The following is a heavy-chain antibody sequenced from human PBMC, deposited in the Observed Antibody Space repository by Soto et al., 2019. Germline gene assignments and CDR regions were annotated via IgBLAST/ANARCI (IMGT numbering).Heavy chain of an antibody. Sequence: ASVKVSCKASGGTFSSYAISWVRQAPGQGLEWMGGIIPIFGTANYAQKFQGRVTITADESTSTASMELSSLRSEDTAVYYCASPPPSFATVTTEYYYYGMDVWGQGTTVTVSS. CDR2: IIPIFGTA. D-gene: IGHD4-17*01. CDR3: ASPPPSFATVTTEYYYYGMDV. CDR1: GGTFSSYA. V-gene: IGHV1-69*13. J-gene: IGHJ6*02.